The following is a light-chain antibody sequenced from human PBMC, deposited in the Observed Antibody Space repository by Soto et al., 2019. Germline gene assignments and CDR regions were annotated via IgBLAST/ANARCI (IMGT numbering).Light chain of an antibody. CDR1: SSNIGSSF. J-gene: IGLJ2*01. CDR3: GTWDNSLSAVV. V-gene: IGLV1-51*01. CDR2: DND. Sequence: QSVLTQPPSVSAAPGQKVTISCSGSSSNIGSSFVSWYQQLPGTAPKLLIYDNDKRPSGIPDRFSGSKSGTSATLGITGLQTGDEADYYCGTWDNSLSAVVFGGGTKLTVL.